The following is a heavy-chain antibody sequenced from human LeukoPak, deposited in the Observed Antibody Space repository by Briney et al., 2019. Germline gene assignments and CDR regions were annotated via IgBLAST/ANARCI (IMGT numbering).Heavy chain of an antibody. CDR2: ISYDGSNQ. CDR1: GFTFSSYG. J-gene: IGHJ6*02. D-gene: IGHD2-2*01. V-gene: IGHV3-30*18. Sequence: PGRSLRLSCAASGFTFSSYGMHWVRQAPGKGLEGVAVISYDGSNQYYADSVKGRFTISRDNSKNALYLQMDSLRAEDTAVYYCAKARYCTSTSCYRLTYYYYYGMDVWGQGTTVAVSS. CDR3: AKARYCTSTSCYRLTYYYYYGMDV.